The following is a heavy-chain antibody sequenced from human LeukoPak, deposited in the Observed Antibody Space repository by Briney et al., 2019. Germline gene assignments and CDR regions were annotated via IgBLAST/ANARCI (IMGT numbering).Heavy chain of an antibody. CDR2: INSDGSST. CDR1: GFTFSSYW. D-gene: IGHD6-13*01. J-gene: IGHJ6*02. V-gene: IGHV3-74*01. CDR3: ARDRGGGAAAAYYYYGMDV. Sequence: GGSLRLSCAASGFTFSSYWMHWVRQAPGKGLVWVSRINSDGSSTSYADSVKGRFTISRDNSKNTLYLQMNSLRAEDTAVYYCARDRGGGAAAAYYYYGMDVWGQGTTVTVSS.